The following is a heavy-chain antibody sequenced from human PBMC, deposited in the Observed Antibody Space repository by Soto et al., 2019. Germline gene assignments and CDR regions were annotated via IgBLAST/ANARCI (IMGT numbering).Heavy chain of an antibody. Sequence: QVQLVQSGAEVKKPGSSVKVSCKASGGTFNSYAISWVRQAPGQGLEWMGGIIPIFGTANYAQKFQGRVTITADESTTTAYMELSSLRSEDTAVYYCASAYYYDSSGYYYASTYYYYGMDVWGQGTTVTVSS. CDR1: GGTFNSYA. D-gene: IGHD3-22*01. CDR3: ASAYYYDSSGYYYASTYYYYGMDV. J-gene: IGHJ6*02. V-gene: IGHV1-69*01. CDR2: IIPIFGTA.